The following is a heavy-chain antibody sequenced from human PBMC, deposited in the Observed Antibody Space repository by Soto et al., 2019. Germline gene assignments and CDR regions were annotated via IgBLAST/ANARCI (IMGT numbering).Heavy chain of an antibody. J-gene: IGHJ4*02. D-gene: IGHD6-13*01. V-gene: IGHV4-4*02. CDR3: ARGARYSSSWSIDY. CDR1: GGSISSSNW. Sequence: SETLSLTCAVSGGSISSSNWWSWVRQPPGKGLEWIGEIYHSGSTNYNPSLKSRVTISVDKSKNQFSLKLSSVTAADTAVYYCARGARYSSSWSIDYGGQGTLVTVSS. CDR2: IYHSGST.